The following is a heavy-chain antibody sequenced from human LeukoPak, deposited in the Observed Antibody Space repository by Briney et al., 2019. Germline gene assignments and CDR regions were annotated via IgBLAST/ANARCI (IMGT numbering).Heavy chain of an antibody. CDR1: GFTFSSYS. Sequence: GGSLRLSCAASGFTFSSYSMNWVRQAPGKGLEWVSYISSSSSTIYYADSVKGRFTISRDNAKNSLYLQMNGLRAEDTAVYYCAKDSSIAAAGTLFDYWGQGTLVTVSS. CDR2: ISSSSSTI. J-gene: IGHJ4*02. V-gene: IGHV3-48*01. CDR3: AKDSSIAAAGTLFDY. D-gene: IGHD6-13*01.